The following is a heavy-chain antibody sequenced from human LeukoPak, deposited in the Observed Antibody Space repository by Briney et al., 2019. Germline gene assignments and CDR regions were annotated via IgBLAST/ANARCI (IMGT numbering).Heavy chain of an antibody. CDR2: ISGSGGST. V-gene: IGHV3-23*01. Sequence: PGGSLRLSCAPSEFTFNNYTLNWVRQAPGKGLEWVSAISGSGGSTYYADSVKGRFTISRDNSKNTLYLQMNSLRAEDTAVYYCAKANTIFGVVTYYYYYGMDVWGQGTTVTVSS. CDR3: AKANTIFGVVTYYYYYGMDV. CDR1: EFTFNNYT. D-gene: IGHD3-3*01. J-gene: IGHJ6*02.